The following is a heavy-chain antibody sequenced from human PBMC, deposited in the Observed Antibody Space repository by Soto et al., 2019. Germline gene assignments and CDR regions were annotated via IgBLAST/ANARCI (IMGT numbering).Heavy chain of an antibody. CDR1: GFTFSDFW. V-gene: IGHV3-7*03. D-gene: IGHD6-13*01. Sequence: GVLRLSCAASGFTFSDFWMSWVRQAPGKGLEWVANIKQDGSEKYYVESVRGRSTISRDDAKNSVYLEMNSLRAEDTAVYYCARSRVLDYWGQGTLVTVSS. CDR2: IKQDGSEK. J-gene: IGHJ4*02. CDR3: ARSRVLDY.